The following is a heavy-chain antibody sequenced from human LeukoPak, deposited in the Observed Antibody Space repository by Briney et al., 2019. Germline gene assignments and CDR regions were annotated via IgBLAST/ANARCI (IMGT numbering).Heavy chain of an antibody. J-gene: IGHJ4*02. D-gene: IGHD6-13*01. CDR1: GFPFSSYA. CDR2: ISGSGGST. CDR3: AKDRSGSSWFD. V-gene: IGHV3-23*01. Sequence: GGSLRLSCAASGFPFSSYAMSWVRQAPGKGLEWVSAISGSGGSTYYADSVKGRFTISRDNSKNTLYLQMNSLRAEDTAVYYCAKDRSGSSWFDWGQGTLVTVSS.